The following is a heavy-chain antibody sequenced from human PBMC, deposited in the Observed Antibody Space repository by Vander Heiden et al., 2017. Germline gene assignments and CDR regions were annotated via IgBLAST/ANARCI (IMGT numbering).Heavy chain of an antibody. V-gene: IGHV4-39*01. Sequence: QLQLQASGPGLVTPSETLSLTCTVSGGSISSSSYYWGCFRQPPGQGLEWIGRIYYSGSAYYTPSLKRRVTISVDTSKNQFSLKLSSVTGADTAVYYCARHSREVVGDHGFFDYWGQGTLVTVSS. D-gene: IGHD4-17*01. CDR3: ARHSREVVGDHGFFDY. CDR1: GGSISSSSYY. CDR2: IYYSGSA. J-gene: IGHJ4*02.